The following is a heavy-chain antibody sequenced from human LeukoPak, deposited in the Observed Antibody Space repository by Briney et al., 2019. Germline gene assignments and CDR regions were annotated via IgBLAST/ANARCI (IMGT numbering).Heavy chain of an antibody. V-gene: IGHV4-59*08. Sequence: ASGTLSLTCIVSGGSISGSYWSWIRQPPGKGLEWIGYIYYSGSTNYNPSLKSRVTISVDTSKNQFSLKLSSVTAADTAVYYCARQSNYPYYFDYWGQGTLVTVSS. CDR1: GGSISGSY. J-gene: IGHJ4*02. CDR2: IYYSGST. D-gene: IGHD4-4*01. CDR3: ARQSNYPYYFDY.